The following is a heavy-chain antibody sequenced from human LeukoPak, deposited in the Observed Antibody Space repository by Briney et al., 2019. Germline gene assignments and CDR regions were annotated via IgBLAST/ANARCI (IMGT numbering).Heavy chain of an antibody. CDR2: INPNSGGT. Sequence: GASVELSCEVSGYTFTGYYVHWVRGAPGQGLEWMGWINPNSGGTTYAQQFRGRVIMPGDTSMSRAYVELRRLRSGHWRVFSCARGFISKKGNPGDYSGQATLVTLSS. D-gene: IGHD1-14*01. J-gene: IGHJ4*02. V-gene: IGHV1-2*02. CDR1: GYTFTGYY. CDR3: ARGFISKKGNPGDY.